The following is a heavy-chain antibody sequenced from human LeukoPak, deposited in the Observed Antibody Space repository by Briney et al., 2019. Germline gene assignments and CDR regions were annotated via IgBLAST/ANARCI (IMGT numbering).Heavy chain of an antibody. J-gene: IGHJ4*02. Sequence: GGSLRLSCAASGFTFSSYAMHWVRQAPGKGLEWVANIKQDGSEKYYVDSVKGRFTISRDNAKNSLYLQMNSLRAEDTAVYYCATYYDFWSGSNFDYWGQGTLVTVSS. CDR3: ATYYDFWSGSNFDY. V-gene: IGHV3-7*01. CDR2: IKQDGSEK. D-gene: IGHD3-3*01. CDR1: GFTFSSYA.